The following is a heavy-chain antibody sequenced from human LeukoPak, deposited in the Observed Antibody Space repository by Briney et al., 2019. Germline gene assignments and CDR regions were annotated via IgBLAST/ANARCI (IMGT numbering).Heavy chain of an antibody. CDR1: GYSFATYW. J-gene: IGHJ4*02. Sequence: GESLKISCKGSGYSFATYWTAWVRQMPGKGLERMGIIYPDESNIRYSPSFQGQVTISADKSISTAYLQWSSLKASDTAIYYCARPPSRGYSSSFEYWGQGTLVTVSS. D-gene: IGHD2-2*03. CDR2: IYPDESNI. CDR3: ARPPSRGYSSSFEY. V-gene: IGHV5-51*01.